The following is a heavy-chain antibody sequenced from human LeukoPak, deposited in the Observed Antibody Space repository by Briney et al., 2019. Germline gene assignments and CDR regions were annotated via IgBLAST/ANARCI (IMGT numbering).Heavy chain of an antibody. D-gene: IGHD6-19*01. CDR3: ARESMAGTLDY. Sequence: SETLSFTCTVSGGSISSGGYYWSWIRQHPGKGLEWIGYIYYSGSTYYNPSLKSRVTISVDTSKNQFSLKLSSVTAADTAVYYCARESMAGTLDYWGQGTLVTVSS. J-gene: IGHJ4*02. CDR2: IYYSGST. V-gene: IGHV4-31*03. CDR1: GGSISSGGYY.